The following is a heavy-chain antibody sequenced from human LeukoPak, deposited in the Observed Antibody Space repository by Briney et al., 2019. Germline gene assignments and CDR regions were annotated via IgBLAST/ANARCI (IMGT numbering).Heavy chain of an antibody. D-gene: IGHD2/OR15-2a*01. CDR2: IKQDGSEK. Sequence: ETLSLTCAVYGGSFSGYYWSWVRQAPGKGLEWVANIKQDGSEKYYVDSVKGRFTISRDNAKNSLYPQMNSLRAEDTAVYYCARDSTFSGVYCMDVWGKGATVTVSS. V-gene: IGHV3-7*01. CDR1: GGSFSGYY. J-gene: IGHJ6*03. CDR3: ARDSTFSGVYCMDV.